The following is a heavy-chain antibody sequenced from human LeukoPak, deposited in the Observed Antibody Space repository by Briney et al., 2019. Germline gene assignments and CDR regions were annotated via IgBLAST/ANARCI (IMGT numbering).Heavy chain of an antibody. CDR2: IANRGSDI. J-gene: IGHJ4*02. CDR3: MREVTARPGYYFDY. D-gene: IGHD6-6*01. Sequence: GGSLRLSCAASGFTLNSYTMNWVRQAPGKGLEWVSSIANRGSDIFYADSVKGRFTLSRDTAKNFVYLQMNVLRDEDTAVYYCMREVTARPGYYFDYWGQGTLVTVSS. V-gene: IGHV3-21*01. CDR1: GFTLNSYT.